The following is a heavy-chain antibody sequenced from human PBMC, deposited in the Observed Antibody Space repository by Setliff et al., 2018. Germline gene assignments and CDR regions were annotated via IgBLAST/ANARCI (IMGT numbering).Heavy chain of an antibody. CDR3: ARIPYSYYMDV. CDR1: GDSISSRRSY. J-gene: IGHJ6*03. CDR2: IYASWST. D-gene: IGHD2-2*02. Sequence: KTSETLSLTCTVSGDSISSRRSYWSWIRQPAGKGLEWIGHIYASWSTKYNPSLESRVTISLDTSKNQFSLRLSSVTAADTAIYYCARIPYSYYMDVWGKGTTVTVSS. V-gene: IGHV4-61*09.